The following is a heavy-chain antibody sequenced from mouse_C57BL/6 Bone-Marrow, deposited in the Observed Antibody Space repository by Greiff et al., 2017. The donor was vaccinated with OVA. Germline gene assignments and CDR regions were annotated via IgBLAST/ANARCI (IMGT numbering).Heavy chain of an antibody. CDR3: ARVGGYYYAMDY. V-gene: IGHV5-16*01. CDR2: INYDGSST. CDR1: GFTFSDSY. J-gene: IGHJ4*01. Sequence: EVKLMESEGGLVQPGSSMKLSCTASGFTFSDSYMAWVRQVPEKGLEWVANINYDGSSTYYLASLKSRFIISRDNAKNMLYLQMSSLKSEDTATYYCARVGGYYYAMDYWGQGTSVTVSS. D-gene: IGHD2-2*01.